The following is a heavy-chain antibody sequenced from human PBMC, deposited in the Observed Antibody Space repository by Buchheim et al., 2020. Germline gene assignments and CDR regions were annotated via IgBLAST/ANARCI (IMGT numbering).Heavy chain of an antibody. CDR2: INPNSGGT. D-gene: IGHD3-3*01. J-gene: IGHJ6*02. CDR3: ARSGIRFFGWLSPKENYYYCGMDV. CDR1: GYTFTGYY. Sequence: QVQLVQSGAEVKKPGASVKVSCKASGYTFTGYYMHWVRQAPGQGLEWMGWINPNSGGTNYAQKFQGWVTMTRDTSISTAYMELSRLRSDDTAVYYCARSGIRFFGWLSPKENYYYCGMDVWGQGTT. V-gene: IGHV1-2*04.